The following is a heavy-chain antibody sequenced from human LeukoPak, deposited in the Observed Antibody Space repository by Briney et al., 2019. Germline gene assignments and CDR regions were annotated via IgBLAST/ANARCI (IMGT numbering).Heavy chain of an antibody. D-gene: IGHD1-26*01. V-gene: IGHV3-23*01. Sequence: GGSLRLSCAAAGFTFSSYAMSWVRQAPGKGLEWVSAIIGGGDSTYYADSVKGRFTISRDNSKSTLYLQMNSLRAEHTAVYYCAKDHGRWGQGTLVTVSS. CDR1: GFTFSSYA. J-gene: IGHJ4*02. CDR2: IIGGGDST. CDR3: AKDHGR.